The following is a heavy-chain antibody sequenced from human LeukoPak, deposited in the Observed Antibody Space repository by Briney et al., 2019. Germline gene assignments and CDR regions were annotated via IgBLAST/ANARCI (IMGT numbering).Heavy chain of an antibody. CDR3: ARAASVAGTSALYH. Sequence: GGSLRLSCAVSGFTVSSNYMSWVRQAPGKGLEWVSVIYGGGSTYYADSVKGRFTISRDNSKNTLYLQMDSLRAEDTAVYYCARAASVAGTSALYHWGQGTLVTVSS. CDR1: GFTVSSNY. J-gene: IGHJ4*02. CDR2: IYGGGST. V-gene: IGHV3-66*01. D-gene: IGHD6-19*01.